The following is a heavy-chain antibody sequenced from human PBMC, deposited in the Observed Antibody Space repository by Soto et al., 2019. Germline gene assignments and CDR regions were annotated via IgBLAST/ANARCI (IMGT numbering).Heavy chain of an antibody. J-gene: IGHJ4*02. V-gene: IGHV6-1*01. CDR3: ARGLRPHFDY. D-gene: IGHD3-10*01. CDR2: TYYRSTWIH. Sequence: PSQTLSLTCAISGDSVSSSSSALNWIMQSPSRGLEWLGRTYYRSTWIHDYAVSVKSRIIINPDTSQNQFSLQLNSVTPDDTAVYYCARGLRPHFDYWGLGTLVTVSS. CDR1: GDSVSSSSSA.